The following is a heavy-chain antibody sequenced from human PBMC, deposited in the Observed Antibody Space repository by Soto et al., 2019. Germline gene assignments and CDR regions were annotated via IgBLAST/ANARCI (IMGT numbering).Heavy chain of an antibody. D-gene: IGHD5-18*01. J-gene: IGHJ6*02. CDR3: AKDQEGYRYGEDGMDV. CDR1: GFSFSSYG. CDR2: ISYDGSNK. V-gene: IGHV3-30*18. Sequence: QVQVVESGGGVVQPGRSLRLSCAASGFSFSSYGMHWVRQAPGKGLEWVAVISYDGSNKYYADSVKGRFTISRDNSKNTLYLQMNSLRGEDTAVYYCAKDQEGYRYGEDGMDVWGQGTTVTVSS.